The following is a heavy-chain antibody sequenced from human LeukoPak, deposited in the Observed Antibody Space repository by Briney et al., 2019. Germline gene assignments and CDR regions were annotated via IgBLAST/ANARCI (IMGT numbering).Heavy chain of an antibody. Sequence: GGSLKLSCAASGFTFRSYWMSWVRQAPGKRPEWVANIKHDGSQKYYVDFVKGRFTISRDNAKNSLYLQMNSLGVEDTAVYYCAKDERGGIKAFDMWGQGTMVTVSS. CDR3: AKDERGGIKAFDM. J-gene: IGHJ3*02. CDR1: GFTFRSYW. D-gene: IGHD3-10*01. CDR2: IKHDGSQK. V-gene: IGHV3-7*05.